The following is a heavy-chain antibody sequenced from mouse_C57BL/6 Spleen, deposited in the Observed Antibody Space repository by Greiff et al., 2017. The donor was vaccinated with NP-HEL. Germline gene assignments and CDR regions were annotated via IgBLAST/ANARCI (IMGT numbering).Heavy chain of an antibody. CDR1: GFTFSSYA. CDR3: TRVPIYYDYDDGVDYYAMDY. Sequence: EVKLVESGEGLVKPGGSLKLSCAASGFTFSSYAMSWVRQTPEKRLEWVAYISSGGDYIYYADNVKGRFTISRDNARNTLYLQMSSLKSEDTAMYYCTRVPIYYDYDDGVDYYAMDYWGQGTSVTVSS. J-gene: IGHJ4*01. D-gene: IGHD2-4*01. CDR2: ISSGGDYI. V-gene: IGHV5-9-1*02.